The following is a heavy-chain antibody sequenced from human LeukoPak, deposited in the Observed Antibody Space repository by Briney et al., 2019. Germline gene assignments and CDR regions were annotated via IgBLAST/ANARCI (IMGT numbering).Heavy chain of an antibody. CDR2: TKQDGSEK. J-gene: IGHJ4*02. CDR3: ARDLRPRDSSGYYY. V-gene: IGHV3-7*04. Sequence: GGSLRLSCAASGFTFSSYWMSWVRQAPGKGLEWVANTKQDGSEKYLVDSVKGRFTISRDNAKNSLYLQMNSLRAEDTAVYYCARDLRPRDSSGYYYWGQGTLVTVSS. D-gene: IGHD3-22*01. CDR1: GFTFSSYW.